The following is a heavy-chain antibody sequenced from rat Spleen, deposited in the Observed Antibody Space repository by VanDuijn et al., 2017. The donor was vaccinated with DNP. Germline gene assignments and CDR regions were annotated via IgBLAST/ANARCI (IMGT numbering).Heavy chain of an antibody. D-gene: IGHD1-4*01. Sequence: EVQVIESGGGFVQPGGSMKLSCEASGFTFRSFPMAWVRQAPTKGLEWVATFSTIGDDTFYRDSVKGRFTISRDNAKSSLYLQMNSLKSEDTATYYCARPGYNYYYFDYWGQGVMVTVSS. CDR2: FSTIGDDT. CDR3: ARPGYNYYYFDY. CDR1: GFTFRSFP. J-gene: IGHJ2*01. V-gene: IGHV5-46*01.